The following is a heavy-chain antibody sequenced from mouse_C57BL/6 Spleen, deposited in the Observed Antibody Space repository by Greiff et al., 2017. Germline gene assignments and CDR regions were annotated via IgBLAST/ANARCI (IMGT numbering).Heavy chain of an antibody. CDR2: IRNKANNHET. Sequence: EVKLQESGGGLVQPGGSMKLSCAASGFTFSDAWMDWVRQSPEKGLEWVAEIRNKANNHETYYAESVKGRFTISRDDSKSSVYLQMNSLRAEDTGIYYGTRGVAYYFDYWGQGTTLTVSS. CDR1: GFTFSDAW. V-gene: IGHV6-6*01. D-gene: IGHD1-1*02. CDR3: TRGVAYYFDY. J-gene: IGHJ2*01.